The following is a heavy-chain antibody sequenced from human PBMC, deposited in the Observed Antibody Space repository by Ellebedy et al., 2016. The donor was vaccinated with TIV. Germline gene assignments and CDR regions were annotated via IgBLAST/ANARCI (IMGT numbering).Heavy chain of an antibody. J-gene: IGHJ4*02. CDR2: IKQDGSEK. Sequence: GESLKISXAASGFTFSSYWMSWVRQAPGKGLEWVANIKQDGSEKYYVDSVKGRFTISRDNAKNSLYLQMNGLRAEDTAVYYCATSRSFDYWGQGTLVTVST. CDR3: ATSRSFDY. CDR1: GFTFSSYW. V-gene: IGHV3-7*03.